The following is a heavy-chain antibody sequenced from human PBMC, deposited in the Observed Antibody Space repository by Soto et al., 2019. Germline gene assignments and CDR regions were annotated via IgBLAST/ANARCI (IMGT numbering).Heavy chain of an antibody. V-gene: IGHV4-31*03. CDR2: IYYSGST. J-gene: IGHJ4*02. CDR3: ARDRRYYDSSGYSSFDY. D-gene: IGHD3-22*01. CDR1: GGSISSGGYY. Sequence: LSLTCTVSGGSISSGGYYWSWIRQHPGKGLEWIGYIYYSGSTYYNPSLKSRVTISVDTSKNQFSLKLSSVTAADTAVYYCARDRRYYDSSGYSSFDYWGQGTLVTVS.